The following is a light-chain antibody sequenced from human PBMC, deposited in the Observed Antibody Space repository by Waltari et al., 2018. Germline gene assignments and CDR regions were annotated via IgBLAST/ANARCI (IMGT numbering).Light chain of an antibody. CDR2: AAS. J-gene: IGKJ4*01. Sequence: DIQMTQSPSSLSASVGDSVTITCRASQGITNVAWYQQKPGKVPKLLIFAASTLQSGVPSRFGGSGSGTDFTLTISSLQPEDVATYYCQNYNSAPLSFGGGTRVEIK. V-gene: IGKV1-27*01. CDR3: QNYNSAPLS. CDR1: QGITN.